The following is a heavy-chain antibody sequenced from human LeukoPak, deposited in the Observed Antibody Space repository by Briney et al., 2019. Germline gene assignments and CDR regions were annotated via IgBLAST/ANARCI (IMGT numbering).Heavy chain of an antibody. V-gene: IGHV4-59*08. CDR3: ARSTTVVTIFDY. D-gene: IGHD4-23*01. CDR2: IYYSGST. Sequence: PSETLSLTCTVSGGSISSYYWSWIRQPPGKGLGWIGYIYYSGSTNYNPSLKSRVTISVDTSKNQFSLKLSSVTAADTAVYYCARSTTVVTIFDYWGQGTLVTVSS. J-gene: IGHJ4*02. CDR1: GGSISSYY.